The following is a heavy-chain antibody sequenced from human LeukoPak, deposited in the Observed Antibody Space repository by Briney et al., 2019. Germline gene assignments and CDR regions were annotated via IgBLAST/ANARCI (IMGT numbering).Heavy chain of an antibody. CDR2: ISYDGSNK. J-gene: IGHJ3*02. CDR3: AKDGYDILTGYHDAFDI. D-gene: IGHD3-9*01. V-gene: IGHV3-30*18. Sequence: GRSLRLSCAASGFTFSSYGMHWVRQAPGKGLEWVAVISYDGSNKYYADSVKGRFTIPRDNSKNTLYLQMNSLRAEDTAVYYCAKDGYDILTGYHDAFDIWGQGTMVTVSS. CDR1: GFTFSSYG.